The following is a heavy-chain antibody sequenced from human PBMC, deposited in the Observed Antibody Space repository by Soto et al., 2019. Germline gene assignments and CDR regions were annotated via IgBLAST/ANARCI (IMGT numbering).Heavy chain of an antibody. D-gene: IGHD2-15*01. Sequence: EVQLVESGGGLVQPGGSLRLSCTASGFIVSDTYVNWVRQAPGKGLEWVSVISNRGDTHYSDSVMGRFSLSRDISDNTLHLQMNNLRVEDTAVYYCAREPRYCRGGSCSITGDAYDIWGQGTMVTVSS. J-gene: IGHJ3*02. CDR3: AREPRYCRGGSCSITGDAYDI. V-gene: IGHV3-66*01. CDR2: ISNRGDT. CDR1: GFIVSDTY.